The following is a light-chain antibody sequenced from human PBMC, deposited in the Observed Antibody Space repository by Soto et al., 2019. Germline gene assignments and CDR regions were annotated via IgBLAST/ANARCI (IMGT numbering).Light chain of an antibody. J-gene: IGKJ2*01. CDR3: QQYNNWPPGVA. CDR1: RSVSSN. CDR2: GAS. Sequence: EIVMTQSPATLSVSPGERATLSCRASRSVSSNLAWYQQKPGQAPRLLIYGASTRATGIPARFSGSGSGTEFTLTISSLQSEDFAVYYCQQYNNWPPGVAFGQGTKLEIK. V-gene: IGKV3-15*01.